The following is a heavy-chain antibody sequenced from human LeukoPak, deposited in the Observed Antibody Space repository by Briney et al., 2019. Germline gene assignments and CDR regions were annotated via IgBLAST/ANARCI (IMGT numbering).Heavy chain of an antibody. CDR1: GASISNYY. Sequence: PSETLSLTCTVSGASISNYYWSWTRQPPGKGLEWIGYIHNTGRTNYNPSLKSRVTISADTSKNQFSLRLSSVTAADTAIYYCARYAATGGPNWFDPWGPGTLVIVSS. CDR2: IHNTGRT. CDR3: ARYAATGGPNWFDP. V-gene: IGHV4-59*01. J-gene: IGHJ5*02. D-gene: IGHD2-15*01.